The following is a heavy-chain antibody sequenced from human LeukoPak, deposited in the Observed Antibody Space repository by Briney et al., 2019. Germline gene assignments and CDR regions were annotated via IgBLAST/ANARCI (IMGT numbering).Heavy chain of an antibody. J-gene: IGHJ4*02. CDR3: AKDRSATVTRFYFAY. V-gene: IGHV3-23*01. CDR2: ISGSGGST. CDR1: GFNFISYA. Sequence: PGGSLRLSCAASGFNFISYAMSWVRQAPGKGLEWVSAISGSGGSTYYADSVKGRFTISIDNSKNTPYLQMNSLRAEDTAVYYCAKDRSATVTRFYFAYWGQGTLVTVSS. D-gene: IGHD4-17*01.